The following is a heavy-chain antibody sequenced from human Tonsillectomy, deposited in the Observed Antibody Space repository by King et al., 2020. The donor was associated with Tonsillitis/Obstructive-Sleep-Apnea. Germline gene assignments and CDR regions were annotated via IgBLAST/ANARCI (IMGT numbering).Heavy chain of an antibody. V-gene: IGHV3-33*01. CDR3: ARAVDPVFGPQAVDN. J-gene: IGHJ4*02. D-gene: IGHD3/OR15-3a*01. CDR2: IWTYGSNT. CDR1: GFIFSSFG. Sequence: VQLVESGGGVVQPGRSLRLSCAASGFIFSSFGMHWVRQAPGKGLEWVATIWTYGSNTYYGDSVKGRFTISRDNSKNRLYLQINGLRAEDTAIYYCARAVDPVFGPQAVDNWGQGTLVTVSS.